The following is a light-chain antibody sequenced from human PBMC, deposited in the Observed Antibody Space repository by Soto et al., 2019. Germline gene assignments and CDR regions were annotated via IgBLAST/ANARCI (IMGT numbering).Light chain of an antibody. J-gene: IGLJ2*01. CDR1: NSNIGSNT. V-gene: IGLV1-44*01. CDR3: AVWDDSLRGRV. CDR2: GND. Sequence: QSVLTQPPSASGTPGQRVTISCSGSNSNIGSNTVNWYQQFPGTAPRFLIYGNDLRPSGVPDRFSAPKSGTSASLAISGLQSEDEADYYCAVWDDSLRGRVFGGGTKVTVL.